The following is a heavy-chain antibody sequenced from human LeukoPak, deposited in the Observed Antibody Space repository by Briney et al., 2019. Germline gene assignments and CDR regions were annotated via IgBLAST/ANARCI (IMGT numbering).Heavy chain of an antibody. Sequence: ASVKVSCKVSGYTLTELSMHWVRQAPGKGLEWMGGFDPEDGETIYAQKFQGRVTMTEGTSTGTAYMELSSLRSEDTAVYYCATAELWGGYELPNLWGQGTLVTVSS. D-gene: IGHD5-12*01. V-gene: IGHV1-24*01. CDR1: GYTLTELS. J-gene: IGHJ5*02. CDR3: ATAELWGGYELPNL. CDR2: FDPEDGET.